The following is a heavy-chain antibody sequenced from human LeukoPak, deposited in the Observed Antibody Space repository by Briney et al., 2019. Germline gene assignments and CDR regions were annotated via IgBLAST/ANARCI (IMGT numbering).Heavy chain of an antibody. CDR3: VTGRYSYGWYDH. V-gene: IGHV4-59*13. Sequence: SETLSLTCTVSGGSINSFYWSWIRQPPGKGLEWIGYMYYGGSPNYNPSLKSRVITSLDTSKNQFSLKLNSVTTADTAVYYCVTGRYSYGWYDHWGQGILVTVSS. CDR1: GGSINSFY. J-gene: IGHJ5*02. CDR2: MYYGGSP. D-gene: IGHD1-26*01.